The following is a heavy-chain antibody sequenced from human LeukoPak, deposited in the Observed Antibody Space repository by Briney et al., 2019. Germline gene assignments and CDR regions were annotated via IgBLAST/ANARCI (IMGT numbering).Heavy chain of an antibody. Sequence: SETLSLTCAVYGGSFSGYYWSWIRQPPGKGLEWIGEINHSGSTNYNPSLKSRVTISVDTSKNQFSLKLSSVTAADTAVYYCARGRDLWSGGNWFDPWGQGTLVTVSS. CDR2: INHSGST. CDR1: GGSFSGYY. J-gene: IGHJ5*02. V-gene: IGHV4-34*01. D-gene: IGHD3-3*01. CDR3: ARGRDLWSGGNWFDP.